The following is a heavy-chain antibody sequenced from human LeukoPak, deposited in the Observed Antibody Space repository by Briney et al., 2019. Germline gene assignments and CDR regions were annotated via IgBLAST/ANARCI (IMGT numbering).Heavy chain of an antibody. D-gene: IGHD6-13*01. V-gene: IGHV3-48*03. Sequence: GGSLRLSCVASGFTFSSYEVNWVRQAPGKGLEWVSYISSSGSTIYYADSVKGRFTISRDNAKNSLYLQMNSLRAEDTAVYYCARASSWRYNWFDPWGQGTLVTVSS. J-gene: IGHJ5*02. CDR1: GFTFSSYE. CDR3: ARASSWRYNWFDP. CDR2: ISSSGSTI.